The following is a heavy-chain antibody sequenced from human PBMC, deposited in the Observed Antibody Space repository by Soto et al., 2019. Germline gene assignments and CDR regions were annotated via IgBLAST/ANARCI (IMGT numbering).Heavy chain of an antibody. CDR2: MYFRGST. D-gene: IGHD2-8*02. CDR3: ARDKITGLFDY. J-gene: IGHJ4*02. Sequence: PSETLSLTCTVSGGSISSYYWSWIRQPPGKGLEWIGYMYFRGSTNYNPSLKSRVTISVDTSKNQFSLKLTSVTAADTAVYYCARDKITGLFDYWGQGTLVTVSS. V-gene: IGHV4-59*12. CDR1: GGSISSYY.